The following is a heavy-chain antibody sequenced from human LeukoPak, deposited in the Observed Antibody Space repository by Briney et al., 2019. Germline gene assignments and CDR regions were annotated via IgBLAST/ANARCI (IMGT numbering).Heavy chain of an antibody. Sequence: SETLSLTCAVYGGSFSGYYWSWIRQPPGKGLEWIGEINHSGSTNYNPSLKSRVTISVDTSKNQFSLKLSSVTAADTAVYYCASGPLIVVVTAPKDNWFDPWGQGTLVTVSS. CDR3: ASGPLIVVVTAPKDNWFDP. CDR2: INHSGST. CDR1: GGSFSGYY. V-gene: IGHV4-34*01. J-gene: IGHJ5*02. D-gene: IGHD2-21*02.